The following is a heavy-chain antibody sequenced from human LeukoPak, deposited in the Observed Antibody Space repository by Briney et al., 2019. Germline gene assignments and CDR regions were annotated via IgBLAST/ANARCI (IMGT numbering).Heavy chain of an antibody. D-gene: IGHD2-15*01. Sequence: GGSLEISFQGSGSLFTNNWIGWVRLLPGKGLEWMALIFPPDSDTIYNPSFQGQVTISVDKSIRTAYLQWSSLKASDTAIYFCVRAPYCSGGSCYRRDWFDPWGQGTLVTVSS. CDR1: GSLFTNNW. J-gene: IGHJ5*02. CDR2: IFPPDSDT. CDR3: VRAPYCSGGSCYRRDWFDP. V-gene: IGHV5-51*01.